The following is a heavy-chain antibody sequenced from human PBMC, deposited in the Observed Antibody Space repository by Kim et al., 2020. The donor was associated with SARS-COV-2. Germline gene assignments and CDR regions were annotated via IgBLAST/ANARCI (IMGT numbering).Heavy chain of an antibody. D-gene: IGHD3-3*01. CDR2: ITWNSATT. V-gene: IGHV3-9*01. J-gene: IGHJ6*03. CDR1: GFTFGDYA. Sequence: GGSLRLSCAASGFTFGDYAMHWVRQAPGKGLEWVSGITWNSATTAYADSVKGQFTISRDNAKNSLSLQMNSLRPEDTALYYCAKDRTYDFWSGIYMDVCGKGTTVTVSS. CDR3: AKDRTYDFWSGIYMDV.